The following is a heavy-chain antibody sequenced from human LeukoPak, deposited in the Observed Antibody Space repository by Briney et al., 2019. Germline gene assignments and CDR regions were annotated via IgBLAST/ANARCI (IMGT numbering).Heavy chain of an antibody. CDR2: ISGSGGST. CDR3: ARGPVVHTLDY. V-gene: IGHV3-23*01. D-gene: IGHD4-23*01. J-gene: IGHJ4*02. Sequence: PGGSLRLSCAASGFTFSSYAMSWVRQAPGKGLEWVSAISGSGGSTYYAGSVKGRFTISRDNSKNTLYLQMNSLRAEGTAVDYCARGPVVHTLDYWGQGTLVTVSS. CDR1: GFTFSSYA.